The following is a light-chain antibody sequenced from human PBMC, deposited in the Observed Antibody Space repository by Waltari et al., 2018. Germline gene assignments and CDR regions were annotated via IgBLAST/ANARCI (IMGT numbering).Light chain of an antibody. CDR2: KAS. CDR3: QQYNSYSLLT. V-gene: IGKV1-5*03. CDR1: QSISNW. J-gene: IGKJ4*01. Sequence: IHILQSPFPPSTSVGDRVIISCRASQSISNWLAWYQHKPGEAPKLLIYKASTLASGVPSRFSGSGSGTDFSLTISSLQPDDFATYYCQQYNSYSLLTFGGGTKVEIK.